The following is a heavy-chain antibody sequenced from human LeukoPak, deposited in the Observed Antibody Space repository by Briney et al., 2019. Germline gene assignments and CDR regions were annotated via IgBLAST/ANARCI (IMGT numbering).Heavy chain of an antibody. J-gene: IGHJ4*02. Sequence: SETLSLTCTVSGGSISSYYWSWIRQPPGKGLEWIGYIYYSGSTNYNPSLKSRVTISVDTSKNQFSLKLSSVTAADTVVYYCARAQPGIAAAGMINYWGQGTLVTVSS. V-gene: IGHV4-59*01. CDR2: IYYSGST. CDR1: GGSISSYY. D-gene: IGHD6-13*01. CDR3: ARAQPGIAAAGMINY.